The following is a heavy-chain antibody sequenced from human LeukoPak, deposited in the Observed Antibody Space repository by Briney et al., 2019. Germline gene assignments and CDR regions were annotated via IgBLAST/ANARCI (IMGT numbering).Heavy chain of an antibody. CDR1: GLTFSSYS. D-gene: IGHD5-24*01. J-gene: IGHJ4*02. CDR3: ARDGDGSYFDY. V-gene: IGHV3-48*04. CDR2: ISSSSSTI. Sequence: GGSLRLSCAASGLTFSSYSMNWVRQAPGKGLEWVSYISSSSSTIYYADSVKGRFTISRDNAKNSLYLQMNSLRAEDTAVYYCARDGDGSYFDYWGQGTLVTVSS.